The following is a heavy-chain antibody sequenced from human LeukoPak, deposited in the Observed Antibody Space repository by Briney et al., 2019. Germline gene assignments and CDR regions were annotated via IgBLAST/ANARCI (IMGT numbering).Heavy chain of an antibody. J-gene: IGHJ5*02. D-gene: IGHD1-1*01. Sequence: PSETLSLTCTASGGSISSYYWSWIRQPPGKGLEWIGYIYYSGSTNYNPSLKSRVTISVDTSKNQFSLKLSSVTAADTAVYYCAREGTSGTHLNWFDPWGQGTLVTVSS. CDR2: IYYSGST. CDR3: AREGTSGTHLNWFDP. CDR1: GGSISSYY. V-gene: IGHV4-59*01.